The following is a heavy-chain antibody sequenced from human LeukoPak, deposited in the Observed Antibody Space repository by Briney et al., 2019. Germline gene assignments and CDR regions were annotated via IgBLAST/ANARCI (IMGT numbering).Heavy chain of an antibody. V-gene: IGHV4-59*01. CDR3: ARGPVTFDY. CDR1: GGSISSYY. J-gene: IGHJ4*02. CDR2: IYYSGST. D-gene: IGHD4-11*01. Sequence: PSETLSLTCTVSGGSISSYYWSWVRQPPGKGLEWVGYIYYSGSTNYNPSLKRRATISVDTSKNQFSLKLSSVTAADTAVYYCARGPVTFDYWGQGTLVTVSS.